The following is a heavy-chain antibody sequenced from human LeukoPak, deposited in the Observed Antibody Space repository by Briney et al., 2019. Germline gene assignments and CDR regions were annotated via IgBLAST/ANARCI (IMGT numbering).Heavy chain of an antibody. CDR2: IYYSGST. D-gene: IGHD6-13*01. CDR3: ARDEIAAAGSPPGYYYYGMDV. V-gene: IGHV4-59*12. J-gene: IGHJ6*02. CDR1: GGSISSYY. Sequence: PSETLSLTCTVSGGSISSYYWSWIRQPPGKGLEWIGYIYYSGSTNYNPSLKSRVTISVDTSKNQFSLKLSSVTAADTAVYYCARDEIAAAGSPPGYYYYGMDVWGQGTTVTVSS.